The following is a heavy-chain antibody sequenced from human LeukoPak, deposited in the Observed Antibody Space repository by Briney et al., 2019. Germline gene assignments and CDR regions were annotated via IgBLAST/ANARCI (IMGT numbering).Heavy chain of an antibody. V-gene: IGHV3-48*04. D-gene: IGHD3-3*01. CDR3: ARSARLMKGVVEVTALDD. CDR2: LSSSGSAF. Sequence: GGSLRLSCAASGFTFSRLSMNWVRQAPGKGLEWIAYLSSSGSAFSYADSVKGRFTIARDNAKNSVYLEMNSLRADDTAVYYCARSARLMKGVVEVTALDDWGQGTLVTVSS. J-gene: IGHJ4*02. CDR1: GFTFSRLS.